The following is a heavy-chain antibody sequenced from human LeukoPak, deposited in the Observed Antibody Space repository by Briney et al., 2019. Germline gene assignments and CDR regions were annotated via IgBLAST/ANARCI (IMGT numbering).Heavy chain of an antibody. Sequence: GASVKVSCKASGYTFTDYYMHWARQAPGQGLEWMGRINPNSGGANYAQKFQGRVTMTRDTSISTAYMELSRLRSDDTAVYYCATSPLYNFDYWGQGTLVTVSS. V-gene: IGHV1-2*06. J-gene: IGHJ4*02. CDR1: GYTFTDYY. D-gene: IGHD4-11*01. CDR2: INPNSGGA. CDR3: ATSPLYNFDY.